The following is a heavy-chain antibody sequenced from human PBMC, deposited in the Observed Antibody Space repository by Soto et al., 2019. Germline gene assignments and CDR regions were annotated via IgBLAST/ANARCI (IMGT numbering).Heavy chain of an antibody. V-gene: IGHV4-59*08. CDR2: IYYSGST. CDR3: ARLKWGSSWYRTPKYYFDY. CDR1: GGSISSYY. D-gene: IGHD6-13*01. Sequence: PSETLSLTCTVSGGSISSYYWSWIRQPPGKGLEWIGYIYYSGSTNYNPSLKSRVTISVDTSKNQFSLKLSSVTAADTAVYYCARLKWGSSWYRTPKYYFDYWGQGTLVTVSS. J-gene: IGHJ4*02.